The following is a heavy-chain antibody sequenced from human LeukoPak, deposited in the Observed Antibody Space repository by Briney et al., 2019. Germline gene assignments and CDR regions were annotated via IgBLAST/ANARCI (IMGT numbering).Heavy chain of an antibody. Sequence: ASVKVSCKASGYTFTSYDINWVRQATGQGLEWMGWMSPNSGITGYAQKFQGRVTMTRNTAISTAYMELSSLRSEDTAVYYCATSEDIVVVPAAFDYWGQGTLVTVSS. CDR3: ATSEDIVVVPAAFDY. V-gene: IGHV1-8*01. CDR1: GYTFTSYD. D-gene: IGHD2-2*01. CDR2: MSPNSGIT. J-gene: IGHJ4*02.